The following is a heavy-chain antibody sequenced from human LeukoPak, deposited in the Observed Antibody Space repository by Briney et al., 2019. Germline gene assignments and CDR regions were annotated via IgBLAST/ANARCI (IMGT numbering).Heavy chain of an antibody. J-gene: IGHJ4*02. V-gene: IGHV4-39*01. CDR1: GGSISSSSYY. D-gene: IGHD4-17*01. CDR2: IYYSGST. CDR3: ARLEGRDYGESGVDY. Sequence: SETLSLTCTVSGGSISSSSYYWGWIRQPPGKGLEWIGSIYYSGSTYYNPSLKSRVTISVDTSKNQFSLKLSSVTAADTDVYYCARLEGRDYGESGVDYWGQGTLVTVSS.